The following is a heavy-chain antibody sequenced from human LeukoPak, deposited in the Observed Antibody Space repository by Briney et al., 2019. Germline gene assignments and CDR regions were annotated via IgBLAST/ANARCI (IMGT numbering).Heavy chain of an antibody. CDR3: AKDRAYSDFWSTYCKAVTYDY. Sequence: SGGSLRLSCAASGFTFSNYAMSWLRQAPGKGLEWVSGISGSGGSTYYADSVKGRFTISRDNSKNTLYLQMNSLRAEDTAVYYCAKDRAYSDFWSTYCKAVTYDYWGQGTLVTVSS. V-gene: IGHV3-23*01. D-gene: IGHD3-3*01. CDR2: ISGSGGST. CDR1: GFTFSNYA. J-gene: IGHJ4*02.